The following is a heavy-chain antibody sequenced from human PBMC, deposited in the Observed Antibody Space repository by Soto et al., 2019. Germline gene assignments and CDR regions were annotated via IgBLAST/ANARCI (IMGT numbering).Heavy chain of an antibody. D-gene: IGHD2-21*01. CDR1: GFTFSSYA. CDR3: ARGGKGLLQPNWFDP. CDR2: ISYDGSNK. Sequence: PGGSLRLSCAASGFTFSSYAIHWVGQAPGKGLQWVAVISYDGSNKYYADSVKGRLSISRDNSRNTLYLQMNSLRAEDTAVYYCARGGKGLLQPNWFDPWGQGTLVTVSS. J-gene: IGHJ5*02. V-gene: IGHV3-30-3*01.